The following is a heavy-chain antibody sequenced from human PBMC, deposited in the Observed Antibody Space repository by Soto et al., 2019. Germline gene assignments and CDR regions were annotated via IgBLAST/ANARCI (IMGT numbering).Heavy chain of an antibody. J-gene: IGHJ4*02. V-gene: IGHV3-23*01. CDR1: GFTFSSYP. D-gene: IGHD1-1*01. CDR2: ISGSGATT. CDR3: APRQTGTTWLDH. Sequence: EVQLLESGGDLVQPGGSLRLSCAASGFTFSSYPMNWVRQAPGKGLEWVSGISGSGATTYYADSVKGRFTISRDNSKNTLYLQINSLRTDDTAVYYGAPRQTGTTWLDHWGQGTLVTVSS.